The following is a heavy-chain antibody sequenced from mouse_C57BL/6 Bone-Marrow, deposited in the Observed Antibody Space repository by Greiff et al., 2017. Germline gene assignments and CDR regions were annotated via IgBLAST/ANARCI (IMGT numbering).Heavy chain of an antibody. CDR2: IYPGSGST. J-gene: IGHJ1*03. CDR3: DTTVVVPHWYFDV. D-gene: IGHD1-1*01. Sequence: VQLQQPGAELVKPGASVKMSCKASGYTFTSYWITWVKQRPGQGLEWIGDIYPGSGSTNYNEKFKSKATLTVDTSSSTAYMQRSSLTSEDSAVYYCDTTVVVPHWYFDVWGTGTTVTVSS. CDR1: GYTFTSYW. V-gene: IGHV1-55*01.